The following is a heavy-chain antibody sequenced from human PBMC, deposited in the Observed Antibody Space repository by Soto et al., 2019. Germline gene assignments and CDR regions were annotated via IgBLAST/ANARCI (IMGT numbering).Heavy chain of an antibody. CDR3: ARDTSEGAARPSTRSLDY. V-gene: IGHV3-21*01. CDR2: ISSSSSYI. D-gene: IGHD6-6*01. CDR1: GFTFSSYS. Sequence: GGSLRLSCAASGFTFSSYSMNWVRQAPGKGLEWVSSISSSSSYIYYADSVKGRFTISRDNAKNSLYLQMNSLRAEDTAVYYCARDTSEGAARPSTRSLDYWGQGTLVTVSS. J-gene: IGHJ4*02.